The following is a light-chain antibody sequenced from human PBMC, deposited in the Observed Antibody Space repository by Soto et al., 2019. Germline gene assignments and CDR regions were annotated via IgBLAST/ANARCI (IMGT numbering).Light chain of an antibody. CDR3: AAWDDSLNGYV. CDR1: SSNIGSNT. J-gene: IGLJ1*01. Sequence: QSVLTQPPLASGTPGQRVTISCSGSSSNIGSNTVNWYQQLPGTAPKLLIYSNNQRPSGVPDRFSGSKSGTSASLAISGLQSEDEADYYCAAWDDSLNGYVFGTGTRSPS. CDR2: SNN. V-gene: IGLV1-44*01.